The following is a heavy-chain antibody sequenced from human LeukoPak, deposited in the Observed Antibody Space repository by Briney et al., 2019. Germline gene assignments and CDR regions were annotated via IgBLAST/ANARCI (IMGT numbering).Heavy chain of an antibody. D-gene: IGHD6-19*01. J-gene: IGHJ3*01. CDR2: INPSGGST. Sequence: GASVKVSCKASGYTFTSYYMHWVRQAPGQGLEWMGIINPSGGSTSYAQKFQGRVTMTRDTSTRTAYMELRSLRSDDTAVYYCARDYASAEWLGFAFDVWGQGTMISVSS. CDR3: ARDYASAEWLGFAFDV. V-gene: IGHV1-46*01. CDR1: GYTFTSYY.